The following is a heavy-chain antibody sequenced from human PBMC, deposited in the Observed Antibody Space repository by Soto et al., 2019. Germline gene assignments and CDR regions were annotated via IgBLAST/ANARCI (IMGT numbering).Heavy chain of an antibody. V-gene: IGHV1-18*01. D-gene: IGHD3-22*01. CDR2: ISAYDGQT. J-gene: IGHJ4*02. CDR1: GYTLPNFV. CDR3: ARVWYYYSSGYSAFDY. Sequence: ASVKVSCKASGYTLPNFVLSWVRQAPGQGLEWMGWISAYDGQTNYTKKFQGRVTMTTDTSSSTAYMELRSLRSDDTAVYYCARVWYYYSSGYSAFDYCGVGTMLTVSS.